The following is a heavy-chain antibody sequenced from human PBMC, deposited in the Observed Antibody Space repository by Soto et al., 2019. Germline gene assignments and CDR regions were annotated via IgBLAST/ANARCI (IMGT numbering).Heavy chain of an antibody. J-gene: IGHJ5*02. V-gene: IGHV3-23*01. CDR1: GFTFSSYA. CDR3: STANPSITIFGGAPP. Sequence: GGSLRLSCAASGFTFSSYAMSWVRQAPGKGLEWVSAISGSGGSTYYADSVKGRFTISRDNSKNTLYLQMNSLRAEDTAVYYCSTANPSITIFGGAPPWGQGTLVTSPQ. D-gene: IGHD3-3*01. CDR2: ISGSGGST.